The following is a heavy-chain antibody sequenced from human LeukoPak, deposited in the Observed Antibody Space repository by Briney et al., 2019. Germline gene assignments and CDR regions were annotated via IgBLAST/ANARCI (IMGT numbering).Heavy chain of an antibody. J-gene: IGHJ4*02. V-gene: IGHV3-30-3*01. D-gene: IGHD6-19*01. Sequence: GGSLRLSCAASGFTFSSYAMHWVRQAPGKGLEWVAVISYDGSNKYYADSVKGRFTISRDNSKNTLYLQMNSLRAEDTAVYYCARDIDSSGWYFYFDYWGQGTLVTVSS. CDR3: ARDIDSSGWYFYFDY. CDR2: ISYDGSNK. CDR1: GFTFSSYA.